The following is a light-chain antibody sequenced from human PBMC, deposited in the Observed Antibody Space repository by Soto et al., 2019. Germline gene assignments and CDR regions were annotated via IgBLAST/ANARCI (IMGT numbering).Light chain of an antibody. V-gene: IGLV3-21*02. CDR1: NIGSNS. CDR3: QLLDSSSDNVV. CDR2: DDR. J-gene: IGLJ2*01. Sequence: VLTQPPSVSVAPGQTARLTCGGNNIGSNSVHWYQQKPGQAPVVVVYDDRDRPSGIPERFSRSNSGNTATLTISSVEAGDEADYYCQLLDSSSDNVVFGGGTQLTVL.